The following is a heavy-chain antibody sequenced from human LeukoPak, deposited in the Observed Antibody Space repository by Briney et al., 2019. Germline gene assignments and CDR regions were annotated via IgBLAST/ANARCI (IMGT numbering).Heavy chain of an antibody. V-gene: IGHV4-31*03. J-gene: IGHJ3*02. CDR2: IYYSGST. D-gene: IGHD3-3*01. Sequence: SETLSLTCTVSGGSISSGGYYWSWIRQHPGKGMEWIGYIYYSGSTYYNPSLKSRVTISVDTSKNQFSLKLSSVTAADTAVYYCARDRYYDFWSGYDAFDIWGQGTMVTVSS. CDR1: GGSISSGGYY. CDR3: ARDRYYDFWSGYDAFDI.